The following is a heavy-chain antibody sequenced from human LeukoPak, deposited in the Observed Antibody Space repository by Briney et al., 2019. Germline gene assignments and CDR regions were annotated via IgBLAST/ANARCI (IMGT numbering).Heavy chain of an antibody. Sequence: SETLSLTCTVSGGSISSGGYYWSWIRQPPGKGLEWIGYIYHSGSTYYNPSLKSRVTISVDRSKNQFSLKLSSVTAADTAVYYCARTGLVGDGYNCDYWGQGTLVTVSS. V-gene: IGHV4-30-2*01. D-gene: IGHD5-24*01. CDR1: GGSISSGGYY. CDR2: IYHSGST. CDR3: ARTGLVGDGYNCDY. J-gene: IGHJ4*02.